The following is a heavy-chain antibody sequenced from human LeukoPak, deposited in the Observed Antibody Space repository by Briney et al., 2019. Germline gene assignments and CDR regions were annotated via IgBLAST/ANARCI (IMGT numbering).Heavy chain of an antibody. V-gene: IGHV4-34*01. J-gene: IGHJ5*02. CDR3: VLIAAARKWFDP. D-gene: IGHD6-13*01. CDR1: GGSFSGYY. CDR2: IYYSGST. Sequence: PSETLSLTCAVYGGSFSGYYWSWIRQPPGKGLEWIGNIYYSGSTYYNPSLKSRVTISVDTSKNQFSLKLSSVTAADTALYYCVLIAAARKWFDPWGQGTLVTVSS.